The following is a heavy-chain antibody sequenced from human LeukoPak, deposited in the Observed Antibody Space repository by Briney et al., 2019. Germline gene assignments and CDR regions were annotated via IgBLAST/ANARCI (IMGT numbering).Heavy chain of an antibody. CDR2: IWYDGSNK. CDR1: GFSFSSYG. V-gene: IGHV3-30*19. CDR3: ARGPERTGVGTRYYYDMDV. J-gene: IGHJ6*02. D-gene: IGHD2-8*01. Sequence: PGGSLRLSCAASGFSFSSYGMHWVRQAPGKGLEWVAAIWYDGSNKYYADSVKGRFTISRDNSKNTLYLQMNSLRAEDTAVYYCARGPERTGVGTRYYYDMDVWGQGTTVTVSS.